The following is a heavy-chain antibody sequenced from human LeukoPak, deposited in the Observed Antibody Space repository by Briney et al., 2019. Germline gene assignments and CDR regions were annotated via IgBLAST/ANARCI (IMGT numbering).Heavy chain of an antibody. J-gene: IGHJ4*02. V-gene: IGHV1-69*13. CDR2: IIPIFGTA. CDR3: AKDRVGATDY. CDR1: GGTFSSYA. Sequence: ASVKVSCKASGGTFSSYAISWVRQAPGQGLEWMGGIIPIFGTANYAQKFQGRVTITADESTSTAYMELSSLRAEDTAVYYCAKDRVGATDYWGQGTLVTVSS. D-gene: IGHD1-26*01.